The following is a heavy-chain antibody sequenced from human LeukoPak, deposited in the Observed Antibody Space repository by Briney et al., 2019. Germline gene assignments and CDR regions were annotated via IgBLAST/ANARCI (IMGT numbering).Heavy chain of an antibody. D-gene: IGHD2-2*01. CDR3: VRREYCSTTSCSACFDY. Sequence: GESLQISCQASGYSFTTYWIGWVRQMPGKGLEWMGIIYPGDSDTRYSPSFQGQVTVSVDKSITTAYLQWSSLKASDTAMYYCVRREYCSTTSCSACFDYWGQGTLVTVSS. CDR2: IYPGDSDT. V-gene: IGHV5-51*01. CDR1: GYSFTTYW. J-gene: IGHJ4*02.